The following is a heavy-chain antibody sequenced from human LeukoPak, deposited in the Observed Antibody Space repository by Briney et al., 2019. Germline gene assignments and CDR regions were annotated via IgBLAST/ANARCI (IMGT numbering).Heavy chain of an antibody. Sequence: SETLSLTCAVYGGSFSGYYWSWIRQPPGKGLEWIGYIYYSGSTNYNPSLKSRVTISVDTSKNQFSLKLSSVTAADTAVYYCARAMDTAMVFDYWGQGTLVTVSS. CDR1: GGSFSGYY. CDR3: ARAMDTAMVFDY. D-gene: IGHD5-18*01. J-gene: IGHJ4*02. V-gene: IGHV4-59*01. CDR2: IYYSGST.